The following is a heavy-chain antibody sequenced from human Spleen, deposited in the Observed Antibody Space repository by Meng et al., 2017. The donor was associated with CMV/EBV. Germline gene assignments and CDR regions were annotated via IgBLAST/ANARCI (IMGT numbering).Heavy chain of an antibody. CDR2: ISKSGSTT. V-gene: IGHV3-11*01. CDR1: GFIFNDFY. Sequence: GESLKISCAGSGFIFNDFYINWIRQAPGKGLEWVSYISKSGSTTYYGESVKGRFTISRDSAINTVYLQMNSLRADDTAVYHCARGLTFPWGQGTLVTVSS. J-gene: IGHJ5*02. CDR3: ARGLTFP.